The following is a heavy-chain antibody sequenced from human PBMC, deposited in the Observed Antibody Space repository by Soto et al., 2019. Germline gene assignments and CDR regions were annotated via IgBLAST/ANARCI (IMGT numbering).Heavy chain of an antibody. CDR2: ISYDGSNK. Sequence: AGGSLRLSCAASGFTFSSYGMHWVRQAPGKGLEWVAVISYDGSNKYYADSVKGRFTISRDNSKNTLYLQMNSLRVEDTAVYYCAKVGGSHFDYWGQGTLVTVSS. V-gene: IGHV3-30*18. CDR3: AKVGGSHFDY. J-gene: IGHJ4*02. D-gene: IGHD1-26*01. CDR1: GFTFSSYG.